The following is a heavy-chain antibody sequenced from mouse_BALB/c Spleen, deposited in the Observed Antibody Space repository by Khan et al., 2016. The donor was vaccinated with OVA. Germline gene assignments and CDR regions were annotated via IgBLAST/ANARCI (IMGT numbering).Heavy chain of an antibody. V-gene: IGHV2-6-7*01. J-gene: IGHJ4*01. CDR2: IWGDGST. Sequence: QVQLKESGPGPVAPSQSLSITCTVSGFSLTGYGVNWVRQPPGKGLEWLGMIWGDGSTDYNSALKSRLSISTDNSKSHVFLKLISLQTDDTAEYYGARAYYASYREAMDYWGQGTSVTVSA. D-gene: IGHD2-10*01. CDR1: GFSLTGYG. CDR3: ARAYYASYREAMDY.